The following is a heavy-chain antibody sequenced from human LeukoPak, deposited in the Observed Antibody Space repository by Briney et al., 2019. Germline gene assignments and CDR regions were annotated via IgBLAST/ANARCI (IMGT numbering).Heavy chain of an antibody. CDR3: ARRNDYYRNFDAFDI. D-gene: IGHD3-10*01. CDR2: IYPGDSDT. Sequence: HGESLKISCKGSGYSFTSYWIGWVRQMPGKGLEWMGIIYPGDSDTRYSPSFQGQVTISADKSISTAYLQWSSLKASDTAMYYCARRNDYYRNFDAFDIWGQGTMVTVSS. V-gene: IGHV5-51*01. J-gene: IGHJ3*02. CDR1: GYSFTSYW.